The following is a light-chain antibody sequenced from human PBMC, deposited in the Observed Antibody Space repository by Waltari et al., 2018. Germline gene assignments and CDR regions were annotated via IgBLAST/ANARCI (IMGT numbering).Light chain of an antibody. CDR1: NIGSKS. Sequence: SYVVTQSPSVSVAPGETARITCGGDNIGSKSVHWYQQRPGQAPVLVISYDSDRPSGVPGRVSGSNSGNTATLTISWVEAEDEADYDCLVWHSTIDHQGVFGGGTKLTVL. V-gene: IGLV3-21*04. CDR2: YDS. J-gene: IGLJ2*01. CDR3: LVWHSTIDHQGV.